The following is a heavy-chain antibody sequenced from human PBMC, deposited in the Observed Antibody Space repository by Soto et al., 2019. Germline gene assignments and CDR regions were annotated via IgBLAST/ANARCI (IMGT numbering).Heavy chain of an antibody. J-gene: IGHJ6*02. D-gene: IGHD6-13*01. CDR3: AKQRGIAAAGRSTYYGMDV. CDR2: ISYDGSNK. CDR1: GFTFSSYA. Sequence: QVQLVESGGGVVQPGRSLRLSCAASGFTFSSYAMHWVRQAPGKGLEWVAVISYDGSNKYYADSVKGRFTISRDNSKNTLSLQMHSLRAEDTAVYYCAKQRGIAAAGRSTYYGMDVWGQGTTVTVSS. V-gene: IGHV3-30-3*02.